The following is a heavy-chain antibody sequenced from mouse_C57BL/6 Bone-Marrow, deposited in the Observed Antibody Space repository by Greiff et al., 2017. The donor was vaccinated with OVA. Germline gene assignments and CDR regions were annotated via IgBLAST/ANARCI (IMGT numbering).Heavy chain of an antibody. CDR2: IDPSDSYT. V-gene: IGHV1-50*01. CDR1: GYTFTSYW. CDR3: ARGGVYARYFDV. D-gene: IGHD2-3*01. Sequence: QVQLQQSGAELVKPGASVKLSCKASGYTFTSYWMQWVKQRPGQGLEWIGEIDPSDSYTNYNQKFKGKATLTVDTSSSTAYMQLSSLTSEDSAVYYCARGGVYARYFDVWGTGTTVTVSS. J-gene: IGHJ1*03.